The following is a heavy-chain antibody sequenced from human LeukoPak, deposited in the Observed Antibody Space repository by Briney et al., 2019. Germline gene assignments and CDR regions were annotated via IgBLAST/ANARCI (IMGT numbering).Heavy chain of an antibody. D-gene: IGHD3-10*01. CDR2: IIPIFGTA. V-gene: IGHV1-69*06. CDR1: GGTFSSYA. Sequence: SVKVSCKAPGGTFSSYAISWVRQAPGQGLEWMGGIIPIFGTANYAQKFQGRVTMTEDTSTDTAYMELSSLRSEDTAVYYCATHRILWFGESNWFDPWGQGTLVTVSS. J-gene: IGHJ5*02. CDR3: ATHRILWFGESNWFDP.